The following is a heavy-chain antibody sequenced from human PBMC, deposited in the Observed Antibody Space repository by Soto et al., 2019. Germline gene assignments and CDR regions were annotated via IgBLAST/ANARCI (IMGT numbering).Heavy chain of an antibody. V-gene: IGHV4-30-4*01. Sequence: PSETLSLTCTVSGGSISSGDYYWSWIRQPPGKGLEWIGYIYYSGSTYYNPSLKSRVTISVDTSKNQFSLKLSSVTAADTAVYYCASGSGTGDYYDSSGYYGPWGQGTLVTVPS. CDR3: ASGSGTGDYYDSSGYYGP. CDR1: GGSISSGDYY. D-gene: IGHD3-22*01. J-gene: IGHJ5*02. CDR2: IYYSGST.